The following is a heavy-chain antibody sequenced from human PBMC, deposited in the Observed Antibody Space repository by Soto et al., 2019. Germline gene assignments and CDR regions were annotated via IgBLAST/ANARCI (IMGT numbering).Heavy chain of an antibody. Sequence: PSETLSLTCTVSGGSISSSSYYWGWIRQPPGKGLEWIGSIYYSGSTYYNPSLKSRVTISVDTSKNQFSLKLSSVTAADTAVYYFARRPSSSWYNYYFDYWGQGTLVTVSS. V-gene: IGHV4-39*01. CDR3: ARRPSSSWYNYYFDY. CDR2: IYYSGST. J-gene: IGHJ4*02. CDR1: GGSISSSSYY. D-gene: IGHD6-13*01.